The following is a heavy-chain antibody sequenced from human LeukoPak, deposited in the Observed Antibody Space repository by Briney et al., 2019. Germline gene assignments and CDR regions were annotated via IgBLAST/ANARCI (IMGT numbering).Heavy chain of an antibody. CDR1: GFTFSSYA. D-gene: IGHD6-13*01. Sequence: GGSLRLSCAASGFTFSSYAMSWVRQAPGKGLEWVAVISYDGSNKYYADSVKGRFTISRDNSKNTLYLQMNSLRAGDTAVYYRARDPSSSWYYFDYWGQGTLVTVSS. V-gene: IGHV3-30-3*01. J-gene: IGHJ4*02. CDR3: ARDPSSSWYYFDY. CDR2: ISYDGSNK.